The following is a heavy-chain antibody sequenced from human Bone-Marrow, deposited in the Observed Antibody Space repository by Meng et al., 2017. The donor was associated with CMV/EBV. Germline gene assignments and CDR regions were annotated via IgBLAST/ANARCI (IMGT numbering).Heavy chain of an antibody. CDR2: FDPEDGET. J-gene: IGHJ6*02. Sequence: ASVKVSCKVSGYTLTELSMHWVRQAPGKGLEWMGGFDPEDGETIYAQKFQGRVTMTEDTSTDTAYMELSSLRSEDTAVYYCARGTSLFGVDLYYYYGMDVWGQGTTVTVSS. CDR1: GYTLTELS. D-gene: IGHD3-3*01. CDR3: ARGTSLFGVDLYYYYGMDV. V-gene: IGHV1-24*01.